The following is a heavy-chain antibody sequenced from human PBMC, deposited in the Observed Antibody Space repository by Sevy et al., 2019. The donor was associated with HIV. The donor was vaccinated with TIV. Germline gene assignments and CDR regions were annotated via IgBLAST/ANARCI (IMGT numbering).Heavy chain of an antibody. CDR2: IRSKDHGGAT. V-gene: IGHV3-49*03. Sequence: GGSLRLSCTGSGFTFGDYAMSWFRQAPGMGLEWVGFIRSKDHGGATEYAASVKGRFTISRDDSKSIADLQMNSLKTEDTAVYYCTRGYYYDSSGYSDYWGQGTLVTVSS. J-gene: IGHJ4*02. CDR1: GFTFGDYA. D-gene: IGHD3-22*01. CDR3: TRGYYYDSSGYSDY.